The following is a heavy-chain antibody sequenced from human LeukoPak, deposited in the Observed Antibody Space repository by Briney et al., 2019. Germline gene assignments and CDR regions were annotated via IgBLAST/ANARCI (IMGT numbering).Heavy chain of an antibody. Sequence: GGSLRLSCAASGFTFSSYSMNWVRQAPGKGLEWVSSISSSSSYIYYADSVKGRFTISRDNAKNSLYLQMNSLRAEGTAVYYCARDTRLYGDYYYGMDVWGQGTTVTVSS. V-gene: IGHV3-21*01. CDR2: ISSSSSYI. J-gene: IGHJ6*02. CDR1: GFTFSSYS. CDR3: ARDTRLYGDYYYGMDV. D-gene: IGHD4-17*01.